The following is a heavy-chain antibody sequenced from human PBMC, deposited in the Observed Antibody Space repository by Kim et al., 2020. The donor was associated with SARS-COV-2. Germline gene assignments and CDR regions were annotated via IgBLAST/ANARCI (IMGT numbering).Heavy chain of an antibody. D-gene: IGHD3-22*01. Sequence: GGSLRLSCAASGFTFSSYAMSWVRQAPGKGLEWVSAISGSGGSTYYADSVKGRFTISRDNSKNTLYLQMNSLRAEDTAVYYCARLGVRYYYDSSGYLAAFDYWGQGTLVTVSS. CDR2: ISGSGGST. V-gene: IGHV3-23*01. J-gene: IGHJ4*02. CDR3: ARLGVRYYYDSSGYLAAFDY. CDR1: GFTFSSYA.